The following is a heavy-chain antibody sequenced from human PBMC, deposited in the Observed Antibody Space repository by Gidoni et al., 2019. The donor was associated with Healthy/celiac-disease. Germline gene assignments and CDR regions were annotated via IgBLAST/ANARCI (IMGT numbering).Heavy chain of an antibody. CDR2: IIPILGIA. J-gene: IGHJ5*02. D-gene: IGHD2-21*02. V-gene: IGHV1-69*08. CDR1: GGTFSRYT. Sequence: QVQLVQSGAEVKKPGSSVKVSCKASGGTFSRYTISWVRQAPGQGLEWMGRIIPILGIANYAQKFQGRVTITADKSTSTAYMELSSLRSEDTAVYYCARDKGAYCGGDCYSLWFDPWGQGTLVTVSS. CDR3: ARDKGAYCGGDCYSLWFDP.